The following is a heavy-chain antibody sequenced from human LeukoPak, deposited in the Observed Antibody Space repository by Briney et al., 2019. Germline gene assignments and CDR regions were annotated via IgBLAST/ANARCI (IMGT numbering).Heavy chain of an antibody. J-gene: IGHJ5*02. CDR1: GVSVSSGVYY. D-gene: IGHD3-10*01. V-gene: IGHV4-31*03. CDR2: ISSSGST. Sequence: PSETLSLTCTVSGVSVSSGVYYWSWIRQHPGKGLEWIGYISSSGSTCYNPSLKSRVTISVDTSNNQFSLKVSSVTAADTGVYYCARDFYGSGSSPLGFDPWGQGTLVTVSS. CDR3: ARDFYGSGSSPLGFDP.